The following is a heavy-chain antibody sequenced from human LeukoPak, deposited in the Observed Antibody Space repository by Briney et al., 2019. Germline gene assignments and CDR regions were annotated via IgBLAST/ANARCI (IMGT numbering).Heavy chain of an antibody. D-gene: IGHD6-19*01. V-gene: IGHV3-21*01. CDR2: ISSSSSYI. J-gene: IGHJ3*02. CDR3: AGDGSGWSDAFDI. CDR1: GFTFSSYS. Sequence: GGSLRLSCAASGFTFSSYSMNWVRQAPGKGLEWVSSISSSSSYIYYADSVKGRFTISRDNAKNSLYLQMNSLRAEDTAVYYCAGDGSGWSDAFDIWGQGTMVTVSS.